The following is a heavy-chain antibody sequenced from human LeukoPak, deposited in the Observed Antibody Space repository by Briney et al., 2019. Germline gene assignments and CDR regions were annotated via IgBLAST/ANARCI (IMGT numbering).Heavy chain of an antibody. Sequence: QPGGSLRLSCAASGFTFRSYAMSWVRQAPGKGLEWVSDISGSANRAYYADSVKGRFTISRDNSKNTLHLQMNSLRAEDTAVYYCAKNVAVAGAYGMDVWGQGTTVIDSS. CDR2: ISGSANRA. D-gene: IGHD6-19*01. J-gene: IGHJ6*02. CDR3: AKNVAVAGAYGMDV. V-gene: IGHV3-23*01. CDR1: GFTFRSYA.